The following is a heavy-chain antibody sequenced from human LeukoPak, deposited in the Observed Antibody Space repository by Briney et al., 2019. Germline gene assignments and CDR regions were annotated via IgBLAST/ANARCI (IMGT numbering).Heavy chain of an antibody. Sequence: GGSLRLSCAASGFTFSSYAMSWVRQAPGKGLEWVSAISGSAYSTYYADSVKGRFTISRDNSKNTLYLQMNSLRAEDAAVYYCAKETVAAPPIDYWGQGTLVTVSS. CDR1: GFTFSSYA. CDR2: ISGSAYST. D-gene: IGHD6-19*01. V-gene: IGHV3-23*01. CDR3: AKETVAAPPIDY. J-gene: IGHJ4*02.